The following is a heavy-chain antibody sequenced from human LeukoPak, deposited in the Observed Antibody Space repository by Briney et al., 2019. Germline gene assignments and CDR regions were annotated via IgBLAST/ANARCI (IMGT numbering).Heavy chain of an antibody. CDR1: GFTFSSYA. CDR2: ISGSGGST. Sequence: GGSLRLSCAASGFTFSSYAMSWVRQAPGKGLEWVSAISGSGGSTYYADSVKGRFTISRDNSKNTLYLQMNGLRAEDTAVYYCAKVVRGLRPYYYYYMDVWGKGTTVTVSS. V-gene: IGHV3-23*01. CDR3: AKVVRGLRPYYYYYMDV. J-gene: IGHJ6*03. D-gene: IGHD3-10*01.